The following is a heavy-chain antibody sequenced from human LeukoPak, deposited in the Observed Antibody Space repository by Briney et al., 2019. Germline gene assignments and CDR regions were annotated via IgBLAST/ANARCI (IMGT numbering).Heavy chain of an antibody. D-gene: IGHD6-19*01. CDR1: GFGFSSSN. V-gene: IGHV3-48*04. Sequence: GGSLRLSCAASGFGFSSSNMNWVRQAPGKGLEWVSYISGSSSTVYYADSVKGRFTISRDNAKNSLFLQMNSLRADDAALYYCAREVSGWRGGAFDVWGQGTMVAVSS. CDR2: ISGSSSTV. CDR3: AREVSGWRGGAFDV. J-gene: IGHJ3*01.